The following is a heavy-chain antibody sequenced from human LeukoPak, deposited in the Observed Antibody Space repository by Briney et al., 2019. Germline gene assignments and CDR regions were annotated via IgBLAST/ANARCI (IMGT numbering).Heavy chain of an antibody. V-gene: IGHV3-7*03. CDR2: IKEDGSEK. J-gene: IGHJ4*02. Sequence: GGSLRLSCAASGFTFNSYWMSWVRQAPGKGLEWVANIKEDGSEKHYVDSVKGRFTISRDNAKNSLSLQMNSLKTEDTAVYYCTRHSYSGYYSNYWGQGTLVTVSS. CDR3: TRHSYSGYYSNY. D-gene: IGHD3-22*01. CDR1: GFTFNSYW.